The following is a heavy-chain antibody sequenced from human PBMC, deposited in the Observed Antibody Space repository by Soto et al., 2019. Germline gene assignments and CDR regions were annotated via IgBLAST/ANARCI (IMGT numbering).Heavy chain of an antibody. CDR2: ISFDGSEK. CDR3: ARDRRLYYSDAFDI. CDR1: GFTFSIYG. D-gene: IGHD1-26*01. J-gene: IGHJ3*02. Sequence: QVQLVESGGGVVLPGRSLRLSCAASGFTFSIYGMHWVRHAPGKGLEWVAMISFDGSEKYYTDSVKGRFHISRDSSKNTMYLQMDSLRVEDTAVYYCARDRRLYYSDAFDIWGQGTTVTVSS. V-gene: IGHV3-30*03.